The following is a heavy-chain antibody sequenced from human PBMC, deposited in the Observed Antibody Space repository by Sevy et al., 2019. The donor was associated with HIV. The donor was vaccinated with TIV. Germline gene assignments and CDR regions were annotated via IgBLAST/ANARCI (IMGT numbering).Heavy chain of an antibody. J-gene: IGHJ3*02. CDR1: GYTFTSYN. CDR2: MNPNSANT. CDR3: ARGGAAAGHAFDI. Sequence: ASVKVSCKASGYTFTSYNINWVRQATGQGPEWMGWMNPNSANTGYAQKFQGRVTMTRNTSISTAYMELSSLGSEDTAMYYCARGGAAAGHAFDIWGQGTMVTVSS. D-gene: IGHD6-13*01. V-gene: IGHV1-8*01.